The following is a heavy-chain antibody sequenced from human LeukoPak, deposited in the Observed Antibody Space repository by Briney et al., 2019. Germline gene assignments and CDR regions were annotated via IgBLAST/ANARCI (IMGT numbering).Heavy chain of an antibody. CDR2: LSYDGSNR. CDR1: GFTFSSFG. V-gene: IGHV3-30*18. CDR3: AKDASTVTLHADY. D-gene: IGHD4-17*01. Sequence: TGGSLRLSCAAPGFTFSSFGMHWVRQAPGKGLEWVAVLSYDGSNRYYADSVKGRFTISRDNSKNTLYLQMNSLRAEDTAVYYCAKDASTVTLHADYWGQGTLVTVSS. J-gene: IGHJ4*02.